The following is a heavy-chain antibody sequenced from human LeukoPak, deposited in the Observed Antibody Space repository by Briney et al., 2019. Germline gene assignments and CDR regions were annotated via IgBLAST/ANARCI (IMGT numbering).Heavy chain of an antibody. CDR1: GFTFSSYG. Sequence: PGGSLRLSCAASGFTFSSYGMHWVRQAPGKGLEWVAVICDDGGIKYYAESVKGRFTISRDNSTDTLFLQMNSLRAEDTAIYYCARAVGPYDYWGQGTPVTVSS. V-gene: IGHV3-33*02. CDR3: ARAVGPYDY. CDR2: ICDDGGIK. D-gene: IGHD3-10*01. J-gene: IGHJ4*02.